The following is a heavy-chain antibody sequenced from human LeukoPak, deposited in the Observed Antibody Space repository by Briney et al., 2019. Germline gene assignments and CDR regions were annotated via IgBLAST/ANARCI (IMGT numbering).Heavy chain of an antibody. CDR3: AKDSSGYQ. V-gene: IGHV3-7*01. CDR1: GFTFSTYW. J-gene: IGHJ4*02. D-gene: IGHD3-22*01. CDR2: IKEDGSEK. Sequence: GGSLRLSCAASGFTFSTYWMSWVRQAPGKGLEWVANIKEDGSEKYYGDSVKGRFTISRDNAKNSLYLQMNSLRAEDTAVYYCAKDSSGYQWGQGTLVTVSS.